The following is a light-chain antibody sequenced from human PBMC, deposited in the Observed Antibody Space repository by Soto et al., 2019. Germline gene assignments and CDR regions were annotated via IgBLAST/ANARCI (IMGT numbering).Light chain of an antibody. V-gene: IGKV3D-15*01. CDR2: ASS. Sequence: EIVMTQSPATLSVSPGERATLSCRASQSVNIYLAWYQQKPGQAPRLLIYASSRRATDIPDRFSGSGSGTDFTLTISRLEPEDFAVYYCQHYINSPWTFGQGTKVDIK. CDR3: QHYINSPWT. CDR1: QSVNIY. J-gene: IGKJ1*01.